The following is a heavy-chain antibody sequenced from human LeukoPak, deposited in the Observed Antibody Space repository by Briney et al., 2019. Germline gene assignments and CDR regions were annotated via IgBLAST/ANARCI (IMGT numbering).Heavy chain of an antibody. CDR3: ARARESSGWYGGLIIWFDP. Sequence: PGGSLRLSCAASGFTFSSYAMPWVRQAPGKGLEWVAVISYDGSNKYYADSVKGRFTISRDNSKNTLYLQMNSLRAEDTAVYYCARARESSGWYGGLIIWFDPWGQGTLVTVSS. CDR1: GFTFSSYA. V-gene: IGHV3-30-3*01. D-gene: IGHD6-19*01. J-gene: IGHJ5*02. CDR2: ISYDGSNK.